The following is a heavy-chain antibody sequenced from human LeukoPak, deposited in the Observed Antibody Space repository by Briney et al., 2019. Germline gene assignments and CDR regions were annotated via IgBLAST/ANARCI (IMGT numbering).Heavy chain of an antibody. J-gene: IGHJ4*02. CDR1: GFTFSSYG. V-gene: IGHV3-30*02. D-gene: IGHD5-18*01. Sequence: PGGSLRLSCAASGFTFSSYGMHWVRQAPGKGLEWVAFIRYDGSNKYYADSVKGRFTISRDNSKNTLYLQMNSLRAEDTAVYYCAKDLNTAMVTYFDYWGQGTLVTVSS. CDR3: AKDLNTAMVTYFDY. CDR2: IRYDGSNK.